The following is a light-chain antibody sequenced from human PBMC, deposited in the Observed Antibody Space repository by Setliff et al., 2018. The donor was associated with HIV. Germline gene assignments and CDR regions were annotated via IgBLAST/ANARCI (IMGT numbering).Light chain of an antibody. V-gene: IGLV2-23*02. J-gene: IGLJ1*01. CDR1: SSDVGSYNF. CDR2: EVT. CDR3: CSYAGSSTYV. Sequence: LTQPASVSGSPGQSITISCTGTSSDVGSYNFVSWFQQLPGKAPKLMIYEVTKRLSEVSNRFSGSKSGNTASLTISGLQAEDEADYYCCSYAGSSTYVFGTGTKVTVL.